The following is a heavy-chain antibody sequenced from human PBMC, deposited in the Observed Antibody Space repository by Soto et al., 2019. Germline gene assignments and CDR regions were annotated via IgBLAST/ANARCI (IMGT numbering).Heavy chain of an antibody. CDR2: VDYSGNP. J-gene: IGHJ4*03. Sequence: PSETLSLTCTISGASISTSYWSWIRQSPEKGLEWIGYVDYSGNPNYNPSLESRVTLAVDTSKDRLSLKLKSPTAPDTAVYYGARDGIVVGPTPARDHFVVYFGGQGARVTVSS. CDR1: GASISTSY. V-gene: IGHV4-59*12. CDR3: ARDGIVVGPTPARDHFVVYF. D-gene: IGHD2-15*01.